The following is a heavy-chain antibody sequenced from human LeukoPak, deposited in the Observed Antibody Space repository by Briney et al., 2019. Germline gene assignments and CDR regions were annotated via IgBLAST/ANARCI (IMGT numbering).Heavy chain of an antibody. CDR2: IYYSGST. Sequence: SETLSLTCTVSGGSISSGGYYWSWIRQHPGKGLEWIGYIYYSGSTYYNPSLKSRVTISVDTSKNQFSLKLSSVTAADTAVYYCARRPIGRGYSGSWYPQDYWGQGTLVTVSS. CDR1: GGSISSGGYY. CDR3: ARRPIGRGYSGSWYPQDY. V-gene: IGHV4-31*03. D-gene: IGHD6-13*01. J-gene: IGHJ4*02.